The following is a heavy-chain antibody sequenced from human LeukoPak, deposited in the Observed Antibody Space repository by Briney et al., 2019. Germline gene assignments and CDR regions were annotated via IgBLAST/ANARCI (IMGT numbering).Heavy chain of an antibody. CDR3: TRGAGWLIDY. Sequence: PSETLSLTCTVSGGSISSYYWSWIRQPPGKGLEWIGYIYYSGSTNYNPSLKSRVTISVDTSKNQFSLKLNSLTTADTAVYYCTRGAGWLIDYWGQGILVTVST. J-gene: IGHJ4*02. CDR1: GGSISSYY. D-gene: IGHD3-16*01. V-gene: IGHV4-59*01. CDR2: IYYSGST.